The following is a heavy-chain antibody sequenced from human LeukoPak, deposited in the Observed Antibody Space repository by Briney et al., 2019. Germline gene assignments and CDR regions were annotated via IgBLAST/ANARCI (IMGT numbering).Heavy chain of an antibody. V-gene: IGHV4-39*01. D-gene: IGHD6-6*01. CDR2: IYYTGST. J-gene: IGHJ5*02. CDR3: ARSIDTRSIAPPAGS. Sequence: SETLSLICTVSGGSISSSTYYWGWVRQPPGKGLEWIGSIYYTGSTYYNPSLKSRVTISVDTSKNQFSLKLSSVTAADTAVYYCARSIDTRSIAPPAGSWGQRALGTVSS. CDR1: GGSISSSTYY.